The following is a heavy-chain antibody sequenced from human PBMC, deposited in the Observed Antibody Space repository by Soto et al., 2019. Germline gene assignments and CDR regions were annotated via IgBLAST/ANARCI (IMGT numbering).Heavy chain of an antibody. CDR1: GGTFSSYA. CDR3: AKDTYYHDSSGYYVFES. D-gene: IGHD3-22*01. J-gene: IGHJ4*02. V-gene: IGHV1-69*13. Sequence: SVKVSCKASGGTFSSYAISWVRQAPGQGLEWMGGIIPIFGTANYAQKFQGRVTITADESTSTAYMELSSLRAEDTAVYYCAKDTYYHDSSGYYVFESWGQGTLVTVSS. CDR2: IIPIFGTA.